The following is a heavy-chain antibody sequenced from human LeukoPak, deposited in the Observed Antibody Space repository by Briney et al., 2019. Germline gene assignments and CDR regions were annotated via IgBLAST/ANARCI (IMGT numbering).Heavy chain of an antibody. V-gene: IGHV3-23*01. CDR3: AKRALDISGYSTIFDY. CDR1: GFSFSSYG. Sequence: GGSLRLSCAASGFSFSSYGMSWVRQAPGKGLEWVSTIGSIPGNTYYADCVKGRFTISRDNSKNTLYLQMSSLRAEDTAVSYCAKRALDISGYSTIFDYWGQGTLVTVSS. D-gene: IGHD3-22*01. CDR2: IGSIPGNT. J-gene: IGHJ4*02.